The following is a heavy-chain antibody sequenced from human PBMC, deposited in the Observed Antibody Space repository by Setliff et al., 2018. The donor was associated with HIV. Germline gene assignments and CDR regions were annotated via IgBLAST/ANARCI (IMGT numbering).Heavy chain of an antibody. D-gene: IGHD3-10*01. J-gene: IGHJ3*02. CDR2: FDPEDGET. CDR1: GYTLTEFS. CDR3: ATETPAGFGELGDAFDI. V-gene: IGHV1-24*01. Sequence: ASVKVSCKVSGYTLTEFSMHWVRQAPGKGLEWMGGFDPEDGETIYAQKFQGRVTMTEDTSTDTAYMELISLRSEDTAVYYCATETPAGFGELGDAFDIWGQGTMVTVSS.